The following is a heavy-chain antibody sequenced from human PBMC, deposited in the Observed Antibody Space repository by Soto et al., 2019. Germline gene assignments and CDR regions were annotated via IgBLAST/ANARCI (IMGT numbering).Heavy chain of an antibody. D-gene: IGHD3-3*01. CDR2: ISYDGSNK. J-gene: IGHJ4*02. CDR1: VFTFSSYA. V-gene: IGHV3-30-3*01. Sequence: GGSLRLSCAASVFTFSSYAMHWVRQAPGKGLEWVAVISYDGSNKYYADSVKGRFTISRDNSKNTLYLQLNSLRAEDTAVYYCARDKRDLRFLEWSYYFDYWGQGTLVTVSS. CDR3: ARDKRDLRFLEWSYYFDY.